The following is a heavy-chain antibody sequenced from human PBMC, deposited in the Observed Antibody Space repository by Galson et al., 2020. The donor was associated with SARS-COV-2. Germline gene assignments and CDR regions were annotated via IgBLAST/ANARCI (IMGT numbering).Heavy chain of an antibody. V-gene: IGHV1-8*01. CDR3: ARGLAVAGNYYYYGMDV. CDR2: MNPNSGNT. D-gene: IGHD6-19*01. Sequence: ASVKVSCKASGYTFTSYDINWVRQATGQGLEWMGWMNPNSGNTGYAQKFQGRVTMTRNTSISTAYMELSSLRSEDTAVYYCARGLAVAGNYYYYGMDVWGQGTTVTVSS. CDR1: GYTFTSYD. J-gene: IGHJ6*02.